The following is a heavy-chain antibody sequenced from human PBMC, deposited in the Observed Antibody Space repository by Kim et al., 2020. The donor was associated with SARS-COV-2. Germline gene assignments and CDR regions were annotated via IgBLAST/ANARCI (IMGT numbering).Heavy chain of an antibody. J-gene: IGHJ4*02. Sequence: GGSVRLSCAASGFTFSSYSKNWVRQAPGKGLEWVSSISSSSSYIYYADSVKGRFTISRDNAKNSLYLQMNSLRAEDTAVYYCARVIVATSRPFDYWGQGTLVTVSS. D-gene: IGHD5-12*01. CDR2: ISSSSSYI. V-gene: IGHV3-21*01. CDR1: GFTFSSYS. CDR3: ARVIVATSRPFDY.